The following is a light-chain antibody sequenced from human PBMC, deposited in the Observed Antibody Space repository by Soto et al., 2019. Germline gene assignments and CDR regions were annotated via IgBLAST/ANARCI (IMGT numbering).Light chain of an antibody. V-gene: IGLV4-69*01. J-gene: IGLJ2*01. CDR3: QTWGTGFVI. CDR1: SRQSSYA. CDR2: VNSDGSH. Sequence: QPVLTQSPSASASLGASVKLTCTLSSRQSSYAIAWHQQQPEKGPRYLMNVNSDGSHSKGDGIPDRFSGSSSGAERYLTISSLQSEDEADYYFQTWGTGFVIFGGGTKQTVL.